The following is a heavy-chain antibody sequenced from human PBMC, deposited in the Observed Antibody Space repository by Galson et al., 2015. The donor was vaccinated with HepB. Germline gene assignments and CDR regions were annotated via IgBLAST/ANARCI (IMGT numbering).Heavy chain of an antibody. CDR3: AKRGSSSWPEGYFEY. CDR2: IYYSGST. J-gene: IGHJ4*02. V-gene: IGHV4-59*08. D-gene: IGHD6-13*01. Sequence: ETLSLTCTVSGGSISTYYWGWIRQPPGKGLEWIGYIYYSGSTNYNPSLKSRVTISVDTSKNQFSLKLNSVTAADTAVYYCAKRGSSSWPEGYFEYWGQGTLVTVSA. CDR1: GGSISTYY.